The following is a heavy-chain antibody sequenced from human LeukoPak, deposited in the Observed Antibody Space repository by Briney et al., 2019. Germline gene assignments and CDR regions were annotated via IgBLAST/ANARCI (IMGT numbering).Heavy chain of an antibody. CDR1: GFTFSDHY. CDR2: ISSSGSTI. Sequence: GGSLRLSCAASGFTFSDHYMSWIRQAPGKGLEWVSYISSSGSTIYYADSVKGRFTISRDNAKNSLYLQMNGLRAEDTAVYYCATYYDILTGGGRAFDYWGQGTLVTVSS. D-gene: IGHD3-9*01. J-gene: IGHJ4*02. CDR3: ATYYDILTGGGRAFDY. V-gene: IGHV3-11*01.